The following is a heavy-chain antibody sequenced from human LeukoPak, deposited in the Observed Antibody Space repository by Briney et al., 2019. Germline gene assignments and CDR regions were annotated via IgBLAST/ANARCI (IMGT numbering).Heavy chain of an antibody. CDR3: AKLWNEVGATIY. D-gene: IGHD1-26*01. CDR2: ISYDGRNK. V-gene: IGHV3-30*18. Sequence: GGSLRLSCAASGFTFSRYGMHWVRQAPGKRLEWVALISYDGRNKYYADSVKGRFTISRDNSKNTLYLQMNSLRPEDTAIYYCAKLWNEVGATIYWGQGTLVTVSS. CDR1: GFTFSRYG. J-gene: IGHJ4*02.